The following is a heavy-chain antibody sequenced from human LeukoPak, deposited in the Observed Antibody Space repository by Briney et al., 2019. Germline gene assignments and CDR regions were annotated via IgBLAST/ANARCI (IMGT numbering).Heavy chain of an antibody. CDR1: GFTFSSYG. D-gene: IGHD1-26*01. Sequence: GGSLRLSCAASGFTFSSYGMHWVRHAPGKGLEGVAVISYDGGNKYYADSVKGRFTISRDNSKNTLYLQMNSLRAEDTAVYYCAKDTAGATGYWGQGTLVTVSS. V-gene: IGHV3-30*18. J-gene: IGHJ4*02. CDR2: ISYDGGNK. CDR3: AKDTAGATGY.